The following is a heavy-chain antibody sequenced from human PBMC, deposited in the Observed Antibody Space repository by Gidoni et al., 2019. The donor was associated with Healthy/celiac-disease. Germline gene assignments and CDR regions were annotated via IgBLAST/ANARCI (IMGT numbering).Heavy chain of an antibody. CDR2: INHSGST. V-gene: IGHV4-34*01. J-gene: IGHJ3*02. CDR3: ARFGTVTNIDAFDI. CDR1: GGSFSGYY. Sequence: QAQLPQPGAGLLTPSETLSITCAVYGGSFSGYYWSWIRQPPGKWLEWIGEINHSGSTNYNTSLKSRVTISVDTSKNQFSLELSSVTAADTAVYDCARFGTVTNIDAFDIWGQGTMVTVSS. D-gene: IGHD4-17*01.